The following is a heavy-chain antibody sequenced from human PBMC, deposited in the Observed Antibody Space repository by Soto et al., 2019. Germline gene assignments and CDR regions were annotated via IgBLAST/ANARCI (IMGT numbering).Heavy chain of an antibody. CDR1: GGSISSYY. J-gene: IGHJ5*02. CDR3: ARHVRERPFDP. V-gene: IGHV4-59*08. Sequence: SETLSLTCTVSGGSISSYYWSWIRQPPGKGLEWIGYIYYSGSTNYNPSLKSRVTISVDTSKNQFSLKLSSVTAADTAVYYCARHVRERPFDPWGQGTLVTVSS. CDR2: IYYSGST.